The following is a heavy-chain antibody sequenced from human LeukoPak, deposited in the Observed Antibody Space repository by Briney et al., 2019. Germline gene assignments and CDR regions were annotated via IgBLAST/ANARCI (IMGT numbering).Heavy chain of an antibody. CDR3: ASDGGNGGGR. CDR1: GFTFSSYS. J-gene: IGHJ4*02. Sequence: GGSLRLSCAASGFTFSSYSMNWVRRAPGKGLEWVSSISSSSSYIYYADSVKGRFTISRDNAKNSLYLQMNSLRAEDTAVYYCASDGGNGGGRWGQGTLVTVSS. CDR2: ISSSSSYI. D-gene: IGHD4-23*01. V-gene: IGHV3-21*01.